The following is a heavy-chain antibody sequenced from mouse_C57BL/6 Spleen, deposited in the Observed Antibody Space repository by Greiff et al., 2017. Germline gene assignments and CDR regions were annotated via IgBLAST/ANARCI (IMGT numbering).Heavy chain of an antibody. Sequence: QVQLKQSGPELVKPGASVKISCKASGYAFSSSWMNWVKQRPGQGLEWIGRIYPGDGGTNYNGKFKGKATLTADKSSSTAYMQLSSLTSEDSAVYFWARPGSSGYDGYAMDYWGQGTSVTVSS. CDR2: IYPGDGGT. D-gene: IGHD3-1*01. V-gene: IGHV1-82*01. CDR1: GYAFSSSW. J-gene: IGHJ4*01. CDR3: ARPGSSGYDGYAMDY.